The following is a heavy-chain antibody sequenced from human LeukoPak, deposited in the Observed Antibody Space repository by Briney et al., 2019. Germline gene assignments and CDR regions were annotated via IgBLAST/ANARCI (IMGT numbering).Heavy chain of an antibody. CDR3: ARHRGYTYGDY. Sequence: SETLSLTCAVYGGSFSGYYWSWIRQPPGKGLEWIGEVTHTGTTNYNPSLKSRVTISVGTSKNQFSLKLNSVTAADTAVYFCARHRGYTYGDYWGQGTLVTVSS. V-gene: IGHV4-34*01. CDR2: VTHTGTT. CDR1: GGSFSGYY. J-gene: IGHJ4*02. D-gene: IGHD5-18*01.